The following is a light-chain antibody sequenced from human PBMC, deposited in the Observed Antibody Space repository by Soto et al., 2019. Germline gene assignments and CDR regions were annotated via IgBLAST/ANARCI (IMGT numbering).Light chain of an antibody. V-gene: IGKV3D-15*01. Sequence: EIVMKQSPATLSVSKGERVTLSCRASQSVTNNIAWYQQKPGQAPRLLIYGTSTRATGTPARFSGSVSGTEFTLTISILQSEDFAAYFCQHYNNWPLTFGGGTKVDIK. J-gene: IGKJ4*01. CDR3: QHYNNWPLT. CDR2: GTS. CDR1: QSVTNN.